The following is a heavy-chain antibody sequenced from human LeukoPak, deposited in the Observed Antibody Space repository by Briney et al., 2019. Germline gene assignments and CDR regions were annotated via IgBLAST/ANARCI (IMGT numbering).Heavy chain of an antibody. CDR2: IYTGGTT. CDR3: ARDKLGSGYSSDFDY. J-gene: IGHJ4*02. V-gene: IGHV3-66*02. D-gene: IGHD6-19*01. CDR1: GFSVSSNY. Sequence: PGGSLRLSCAASGFSVSSNYMNWVRQAPGKGPEWVSAIYTGGTTYYADSVKGRFTISRDNSKNTLYLQMNSLRAEDTAVYYCARDKLGSGYSSDFDYWGQGTLVTVSS.